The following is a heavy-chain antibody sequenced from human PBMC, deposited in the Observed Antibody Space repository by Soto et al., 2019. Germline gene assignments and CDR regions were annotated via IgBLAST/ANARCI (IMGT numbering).Heavy chain of an antibody. CDR3: AKKSGWFNT. CDR1: GFPFSSTD. CDR2: IDGSGGTT. J-gene: IGHJ5*02. D-gene: IGHD3-10*01. Sequence: EFQVLQSGGGLVQPGGSLTLSCAASGFPFSSTDMTWVRQAPGKGLEWVSTIDGSGGTTYYADSVKGRFTISRDNSIHTVFLQLNSLRADETALYFCAKKSGWFNTWGQGALVTVSS. V-gene: IGHV3-23*01.